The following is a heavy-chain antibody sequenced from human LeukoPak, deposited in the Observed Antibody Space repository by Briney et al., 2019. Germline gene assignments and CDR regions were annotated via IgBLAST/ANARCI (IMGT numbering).Heavy chain of an antibody. D-gene: IGHD4-17*01. V-gene: IGHV4-61*09. CDR2: FYSSTRT. Sequence: PSETLSLTCTVSGDSLTSGSRYWSWIRQPAGKGLEWIGHFYSSTRTTYNPSLESPVTISGDTAKNQFSLKLDSVTAADTAVYFCARCMSELDYGDYAYYYHMDVWGKGTTVTVSS. J-gene: IGHJ6*04. CDR1: GDSLTSGSRY. CDR3: ARCMSELDYGDYAYYYHMDV.